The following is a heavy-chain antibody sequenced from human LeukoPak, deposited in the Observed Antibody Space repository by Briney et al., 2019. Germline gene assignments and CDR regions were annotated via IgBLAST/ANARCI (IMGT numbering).Heavy chain of an antibody. CDR1: GFIFRGYW. Sequence: GGSLRLSCAASGFIFRGYWMHWVRQAPGKGLVWVSRINSDGSSTNYADSVKGRFTVSRDNAKNTLYLQVNSLRAEDTAVYYCAKAVYINDGYYSFDHWGQGTLVTVSS. D-gene: IGHD6-25*01. CDR3: AKAVYINDGYYSFDH. V-gene: IGHV3-74*01. J-gene: IGHJ4*02. CDR2: INSDGSST.